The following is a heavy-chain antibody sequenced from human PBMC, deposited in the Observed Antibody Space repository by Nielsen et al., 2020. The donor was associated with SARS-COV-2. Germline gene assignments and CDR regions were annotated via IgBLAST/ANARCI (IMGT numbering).Heavy chain of an antibody. CDR3: ARDRQYNWNDYNGMDV. CDR1: DYSFSDYG. D-gene: IGHD1-1*01. J-gene: IGHJ6*02. V-gene: IGHV1-18*01. Sequence: ASVKVSCKASDYSFSDYGISWVRQAPGQGLEWMGWISGDSGNTMYAEKFQGRVTLTTETSTSTAYMEVTRLRADDTAVYYCARDRQYNWNDYNGMDVWGQGSTVTVSS. CDR2: ISGDSGNT.